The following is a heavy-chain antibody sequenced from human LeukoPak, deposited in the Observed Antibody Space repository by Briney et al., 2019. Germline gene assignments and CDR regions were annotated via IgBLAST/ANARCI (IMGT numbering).Heavy chain of an antibody. CDR3: VRHPRGGPYFDY. V-gene: IGHV4-61*01. D-gene: IGHD3-16*01. CDR2: IYYSGST. Sequence: RASETLSLTCSVSGGSVSSANYYWSWVRQPPGKGLKWIGYIYYSGSTTYNPSLKSRVTISVDTSKNQFSLKLTSVTAADTGVYYCVRHPRGGPYFDYWGQGTLVTVSS. J-gene: IGHJ4*02. CDR1: GGSVSSANYY.